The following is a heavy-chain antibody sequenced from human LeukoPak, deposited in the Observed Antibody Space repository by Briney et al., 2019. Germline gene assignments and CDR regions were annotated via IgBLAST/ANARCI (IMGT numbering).Heavy chain of an antibody. V-gene: IGHV5-51*01. CDR2: IWPGNSDT. Sequence: GESLKISCEASGYSFSNYWIAWVRQLPGQGLEWMGMIWPGNSDTKYRPSFQGQVTIPADRSISTAYLQWSSLKASDTAIYYCARGAGYCSDGTCYNFDYWGQGTLVTVSS. CDR3: ARGAGYCSDGTCYNFDY. CDR1: GYSFSNYW. J-gene: IGHJ4*02. D-gene: IGHD2-15*01.